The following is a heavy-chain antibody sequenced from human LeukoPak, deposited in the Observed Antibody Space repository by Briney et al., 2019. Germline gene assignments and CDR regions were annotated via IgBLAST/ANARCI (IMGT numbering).Heavy chain of an antibody. CDR2: IYTSGST. J-gene: IGHJ4*02. Sequence: SETLSLTRTVSGGSISSYYWSWIRQPAGKGLEWIGRIYTSGSTNYNPSLKSRVTISVDKSKNQFSLKLSSVTAADTAVYYCARARSTVGYFDYWGQGTLVTVSS. CDR1: GGSISSYY. CDR3: ARARSTVGYFDY. V-gene: IGHV4-4*07. D-gene: IGHD4-23*01.